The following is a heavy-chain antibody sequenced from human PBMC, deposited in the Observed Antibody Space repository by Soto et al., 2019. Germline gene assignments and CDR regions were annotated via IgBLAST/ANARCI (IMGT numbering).Heavy chain of an antibody. J-gene: IGHJ6*01. D-gene: IGHD1-26*01. Sequence: EVQLAQSGGGLVKPGGSLRLHCAASGFTFSSYTMNWVRQAPGKGLEWVSSISSSDIYDTDSVKGRFTNSRDNAKNSLYLQLNSGRGAGTAVYYCAREVQSYGPSYYPWDLCGQGNTVIVSS. CDR2: ISSSDI. CDR1: GFTFSSYT. CDR3: AREVQSYGPSYYPWDL. V-gene: IGHV3-21*01.